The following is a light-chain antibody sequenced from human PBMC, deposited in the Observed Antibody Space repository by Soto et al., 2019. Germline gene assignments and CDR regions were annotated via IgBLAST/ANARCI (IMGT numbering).Light chain of an antibody. CDR3: QVWDTSSNHVV. CDR1: NLGSES. V-gene: IGLV3-21*01. Sequence: SYELTQPPSMSVAPGKTARITCGGTNLGSESVHWYQQKPGQAPVLVFYSATDRPSGIRERFSGSNSGNTATLTISGVEAGDEADYYCQVWDTSSNHVVFGGGTQLTVL. J-gene: IGLJ2*01. CDR2: SAT.